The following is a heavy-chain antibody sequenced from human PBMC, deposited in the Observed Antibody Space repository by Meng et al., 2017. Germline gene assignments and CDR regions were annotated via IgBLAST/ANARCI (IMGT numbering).Heavy chain of an antibody. D-gene: IGHD3-22*01. CDR2: ISSSGSTI. J-gene: IGHJ4*02. V-gene: IGHV3-48*03. Sequence: GESLKISCAASGFTFSSYEMNWVRQAPGKGLEWVSYISSSGSTIYYADSVKGRFTISRDNAKNSLYLQMNSLRAEDTAVYYCERENFGYYYKYYFDYWGQGTLVTVSS. CDR3: ERENFGYYYKYYFDY. CDR1: GFTFSSYE.